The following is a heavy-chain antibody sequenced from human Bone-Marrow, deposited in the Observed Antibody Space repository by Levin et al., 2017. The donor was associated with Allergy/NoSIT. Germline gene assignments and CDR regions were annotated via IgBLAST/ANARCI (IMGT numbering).Heavy chain of an antibody. CDR1: GFTFSSYA. D-gene: IGHD6-13*01. V-gene: IGHV3-23*01. CDR2: ISGSGGST. Sequence: GGSLRLSCAASGFTFSSYAMSWVRQAPGKGLEWVSAISGSGGSTYYADSVKGRFTISRDNSKNTLYLQMNSLRAEDTAVYYCAKTSSSWYPDDYWYFDLWGRGTLVTVSS. CDR3: AKTSSSWYPDDYWYFDL. J-gene: IGHJ2*01.